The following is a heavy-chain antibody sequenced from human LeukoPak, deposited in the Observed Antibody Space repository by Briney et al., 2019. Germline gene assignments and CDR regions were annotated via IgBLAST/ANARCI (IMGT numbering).Heavy chain of an antibody. V-gene: IGHV1-46*01. CDR3: ARDRSDGYMDV. J-gene: IGHJ6*03. CDR1: RYTFTGYY. Sequence: ASVKVSSKASRYTFTGYYMHWGRQAPGQGLEWMGIINPSGGSTSYAQKFQGRVTMTRDMSTSTVYMELSSLRSEDTAVYYCARDRSDGYMDVWGKGTTVTVSS. CDR2: INPSGGST.